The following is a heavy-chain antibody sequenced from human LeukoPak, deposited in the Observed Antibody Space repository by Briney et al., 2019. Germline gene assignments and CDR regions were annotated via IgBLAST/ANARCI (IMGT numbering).Heavy chain of an antibody. Sequence: VASVKVSCKASGYTFTSYDINWVRQATGQGLEWMGWMNPNSGNTGYAQKFQGRVTITRNTSISTAYMELSSLRSDDTAVYYCAIRGDYDILTGYYRDDYWGQGTLVTVSS. CDR3: AIRGDYDILTGYYRDDY. CDR2: MNPNSGNT. V-gene: IGHV1-8*03. D-gene: IGHD3-9*01. CDR1: GYTFTSYD. J-gene: IGHJ4*02.